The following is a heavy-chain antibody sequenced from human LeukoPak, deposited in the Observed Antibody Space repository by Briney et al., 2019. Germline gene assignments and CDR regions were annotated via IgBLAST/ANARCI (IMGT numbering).Heavy chain of an antibody. V-gene: IGHV3-30-3*01. CDR2: ISYDGSNK. J-gene: IGHJ4*02. CDR3: ARGGALWWTFEY. CDR1: GFTFSSYA. D-gene: IGHD2-21*01. Sequence: GRSLRLSCAASGFTFSSYAMHWVRQAPGKGLEWVAVISYDGSNKYYADSVKGRFTISRDNSKNTLYLQMNSLSIEDTAVYYCARGGALWWTFEYWGQGTLVTVSS.